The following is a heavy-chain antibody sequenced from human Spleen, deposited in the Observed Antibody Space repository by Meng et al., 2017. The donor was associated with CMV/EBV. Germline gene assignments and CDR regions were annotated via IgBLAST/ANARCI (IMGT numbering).Heavy chain of an antibody. J-gene: IGHJ4*02. CDR1: EFTFDEYA. Sequence: GGSLRLSCGASEFTFDEYAMYWARQPPGKGLEWVSTIFSGGTTYHADSVKGRFTISRDNSKNTVYLQMNSLRAEDTAVYYCAREGYSGSGTYRQLWVYFDSWGQGTLVTVSS. D-gene: IGHD3-10*01. V-gene: IGHV3-53*01. CDR2: IFSGGTT. CDR3: AREGYSGSGTYRQLWVYFDS.